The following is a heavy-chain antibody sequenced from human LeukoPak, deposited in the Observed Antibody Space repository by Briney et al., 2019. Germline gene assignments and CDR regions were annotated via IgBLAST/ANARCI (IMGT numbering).Heavy chain of an antibody. D-gene: IGHD3-22*01. CDR2: ISTGSSST. J-gene: IGHJ4*02. CDR1: GFTFSDYY. Sequence: GGSLRLSCAASGFTFSDYYMSWIRQAPGKGLEWVSYISTGSSSTKYADSVRGRFTISRDNAKNSLYLQMNSLRAEDTAVYYCARDFIHRSGEAGYWGQGTLVTVSS. V-gene: IGHV3-11*05. CDR3: ARDFIHRSGEAGY.